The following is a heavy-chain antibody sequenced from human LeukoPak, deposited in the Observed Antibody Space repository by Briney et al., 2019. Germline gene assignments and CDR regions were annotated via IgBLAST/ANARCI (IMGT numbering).Heavy chain of an antibody. J-gene: IGHJ3*02. CDR3: AREEGAPIAAANI. CDR1: GFTFSSYW. D-gene: IGHD6-13*01. V-gene: IGHV1-18*01. Sequence: PGGSLRLSCAASGFTFSSYWMSWVRQAPGQGLEWMGWISAYNGDTNYVQKFQGRVTMTADTSTSTAYMELKSRRSDDTAVYYCAREEGAPIAAANIWGPGTKVTVSS. CDR2: ISAYNGDT.